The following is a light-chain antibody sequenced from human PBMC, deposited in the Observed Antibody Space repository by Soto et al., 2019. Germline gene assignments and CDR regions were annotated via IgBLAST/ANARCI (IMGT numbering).Light chain of an antibody. CDR1: QTISSY. V-gene: IGKV1-39*01. Sequence: DIQMTQSPSSLSASVGDRVTITCRASQTISSYLNWYQQKPGKAPKLLIYAASSLQSGVPSRFSGSGSGTDFTLTISCLQPEDFATYYCQQTYSTPSETFGQGTKVEIK. J-gene: IGKJ1*01. CDR2: AAS. CDR3: QQTYSTPSET.